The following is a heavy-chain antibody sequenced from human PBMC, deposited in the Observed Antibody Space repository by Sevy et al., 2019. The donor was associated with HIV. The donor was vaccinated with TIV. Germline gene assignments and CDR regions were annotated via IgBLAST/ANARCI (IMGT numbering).Heavy chain of an antibody. CDR2: ISGSGGST. Sequence: GGSLRLSCAASGFTFSSYAMSWVRQAPGKGLEWVSGISGSGGSTFYADSVNGRFTISRDNSKNTLYLQMSRLRAEDTAVYYCATNPLVTIRYYYYMDVWGKGTTVTVSS. CDR3: ATNPLVTIRYYYYMDV. CDR1: GFTFSSYA. J-gene: IGHJ6*03. V-gene: IGHV3-23*01. D-gene: IGHD3-9*01.